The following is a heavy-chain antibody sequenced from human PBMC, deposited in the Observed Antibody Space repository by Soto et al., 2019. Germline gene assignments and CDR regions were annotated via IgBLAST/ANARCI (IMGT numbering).Heavy chain of an antibody. CDR2: ISSSANYM. D-gene: IGHD2-2*01. J-gene: IGHJ4*02. Sequence: PGGSLRLSFATSGFTFSSYSMNWVPQAPGKGLEWFSSISSSANYMFYADSVKGRFTISRDNAKNSLYLQMNSLRAEDTAIYYCARNCSRSSCYEDFFDYWGPGTLVTVSS. CDR3: ARNCSRSSCYEDFFDY. V-gene: IGHV3-21*04. CDR1: GFTFSSYS.